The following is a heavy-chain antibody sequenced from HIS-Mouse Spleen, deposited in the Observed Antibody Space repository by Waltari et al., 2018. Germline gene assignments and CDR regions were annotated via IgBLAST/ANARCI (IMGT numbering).Heavy chain of an antibody. CDR3: ARVSHNWNYETAFDI. V-gene: IGHV1-2*02. D-gene: IGHD1-7*01. J-gene: IGHJ3*02. Sequence: QVQLVQSGAEVKKPWASVKVSGKASGYTFTGYYMHWVRQAPGQGLEGMGWSNPNRGGPNCQEKFQGRVTMTRDTSISTAYMELSRLRSDDTAVYYCARVSHNWNYETAFDIWGQGTMVTVSS. CDR2: SNPNRGGP. CDR1: GYTFTGYY.